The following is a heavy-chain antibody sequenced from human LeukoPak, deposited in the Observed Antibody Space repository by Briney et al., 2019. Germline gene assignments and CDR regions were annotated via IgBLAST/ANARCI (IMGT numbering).Heavy chain of an antibody. CDR1: GGTFSSYA. CDR2: IIPIFGTA. J-gene: IGHJ5*02. V-gene: IGHV1-69*05. CDR3: ARVRGFLDYQADNWFDP. D-gene: IGHD3/OR15-3a*01. Sequence: ASVKVSCKASGGTFSSYAISWVRQAPGQGLEWMGGIIPIFGTANYAQKFQGRVTITTDESTSTAYMELSSLRSEDTAVYYCARVRGFLDYQADNWFDPWGQGTLVTVSS.